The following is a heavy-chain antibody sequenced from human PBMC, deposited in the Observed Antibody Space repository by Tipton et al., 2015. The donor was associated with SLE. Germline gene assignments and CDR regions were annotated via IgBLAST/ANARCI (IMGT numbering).Heavy chain of an antibody. V-gene: IGHV3-7*01. CDR1: GFIFSSYW. CDR2: IKQDGSEK. D-gene: IGHD3-10*01. CDR3: AWTQWEGGFGE. J-gene: IGHJ4*02. Sequence: SLRLSCAASGFIFSSYWMSWVRQAPGKGLEWVANIKQDGSEKYYVGSVKGRFTISRDNAKNSLYLQMNSLRADDTAVYFCAWTQWEGGFGEWGQGTLVTVSS.